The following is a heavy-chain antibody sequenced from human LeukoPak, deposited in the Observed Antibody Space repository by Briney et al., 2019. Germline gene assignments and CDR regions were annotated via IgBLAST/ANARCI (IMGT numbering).Heavy chain of an antibody. CDR1: GYNFPSYW. V-gene: IGHV5-10-1*01. CDR2: IDPSDSYT. CDR3: ARLDPIPAAISVRDY. D-gene: IGHD2-2*01. J-gene: IGHJ4*02. Sequence: GESLKISCKGSGYNFPSYWISWVGQMPGKGLEWMGRIDPSDSYTNYSPSFQGHVTISADKSISTAYLQWSSLKASDTAMYYCARLDPIPAAISVRDYWGQGTLVTVSS.